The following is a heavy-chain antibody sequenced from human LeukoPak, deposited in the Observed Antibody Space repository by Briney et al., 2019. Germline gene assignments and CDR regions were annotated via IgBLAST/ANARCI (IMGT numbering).Heavy chain of an antibody. D-gene: IGHD5-18*01. Sequence: GGSLRLSCAASGFTFSSYSMNWVRQAPGKGLEWFSSISNSSSYIYYADSVKGRFTISRDNAKNSLYLQMNSLRAEDTAVYYCARGPAAMVNFDYWGQGTLVTVSS. J-gene: IGHJ4*02. CDR3: ARGPAAMVNFDY. CDR2: ISNSSSYI. CDR1: GFTFSSYS. V-gene: IGHV3-21*01.